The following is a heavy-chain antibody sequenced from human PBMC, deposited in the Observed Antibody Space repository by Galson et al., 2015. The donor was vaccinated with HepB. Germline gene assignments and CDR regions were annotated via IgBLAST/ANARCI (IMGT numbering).Heavy chain of an antibody. V-gene: IGHV3-30-3*01. CDR3: ARDDSSGYYYGLVDY. CDR1: GFTFSSYA. D-gene: IGHD3-22*01. J-gene: IGHJ4*02. Sequence: SLRLSCAASGFTFSSYAMHWVRQAPGKGLEWVAVISYDGSNKYYADSVKGRFTISRDNSKNTLYLQMNSLRAEDTAVYYCARDDSSGYYYGLVDYWGQGTLVTVSS. CDR2: ISYDGSNK.